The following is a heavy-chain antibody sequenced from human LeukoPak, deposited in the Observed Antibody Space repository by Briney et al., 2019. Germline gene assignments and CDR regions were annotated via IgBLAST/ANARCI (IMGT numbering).Heavy chain of an antibody. CDR3: ARSLRVRGVPDYMDV. Sequence: GGSLRLSCTASGFTFSSFWMNWVRQAPGKGLEWVSVIYKNAITYYADTVKGRFTISRDNSKNTLYLQMNSLRADDTAVYYCARSLRVRGVPDYMDVWGKGTTVTISS. CDR2: IYKNAIT. V-gene: IGHV3-53*01. CDR1: GFTFSSFW. D-gene: IGHD3-10*01. J-gene: IGHJ6*03.